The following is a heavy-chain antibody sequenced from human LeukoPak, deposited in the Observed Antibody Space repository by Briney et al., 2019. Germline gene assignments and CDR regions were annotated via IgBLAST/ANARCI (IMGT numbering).Heavy chain of an antibody. CDR3: TKVGACGNTDWYFDL. D-gene: IGHD2/OR15-2a*01. CDR1: GYPFSSYG. Sequence: PGGSLRLSCAASGYPFSSYGMNWVRQAPGKGLEWVSGIRDGGGRTYYADSVKGRFTISRDNSKNTLYLQMNTLRAEDAAVYYCTKVGACGNTDWYFDLWGRGSLVTVSS. V-gene: IGHV3-23*01. J-gene: IGHJ2*01. CDR2: IRDGGGRT.